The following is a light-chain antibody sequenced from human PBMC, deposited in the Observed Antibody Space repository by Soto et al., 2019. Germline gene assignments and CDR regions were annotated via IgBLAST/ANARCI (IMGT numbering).Light chain of an antibody. V-gene: IGLV1-44*01. CDR3: QSYDSSLSGSV. CDR1: SSNIGSNT. CDR2: STS. Sequence: QSVLTQPPSASGTPGQIVAISCSGSSSNIGSNTVTWYQQLPGTAPKLLIYSTSQRSSGVPGRFSGSKSGASASLSISGLQAEDEADYYCQSYDSSLSGSVFGGGTQLTVL. J-gene: IGLJ3*02.